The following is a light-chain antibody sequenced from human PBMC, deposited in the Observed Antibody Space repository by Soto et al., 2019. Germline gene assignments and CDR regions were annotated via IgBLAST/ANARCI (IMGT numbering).Light chain of an antibody. CDR3: SPYAGSNIVV. CDR1: SSDVGGYNY. V-gene: IGLV2-8*01. Sequence: QSALTQPPSASGSPGQSVTISCTGTSSDVGGYNYVSWYQQHPGKAPKLMIYEVSKRPSGVPDRFSGSKSGNTASLTVSGLQAEDEADYYCSPYAGSNIVVFGGGTQLTVL. J-gene: IGLJ2*01. CDR2: EVS.